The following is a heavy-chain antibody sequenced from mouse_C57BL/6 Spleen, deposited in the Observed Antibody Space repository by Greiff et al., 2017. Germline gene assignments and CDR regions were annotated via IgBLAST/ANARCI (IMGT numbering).Heavy chain of an antibody. V-gene: IGHV6-3*01. CDR3: TGGLDYGYYFDY. Sequence: EVKLLESGGGLVQPGGSMKLSCVASGFTFSNYWMNWVRQSPEKGLEWVAQIRLKSDNYATHYAESVKGRFTISRDDSKSSVYLQMNNLRAEDTGIYYCTGGLDYGYYFDYWGQGTTLTVSS. D-gene: IGHD1-1*01. J-gene: IGHJ2*01. CDR2: IRLKSDNYAT. CDR1: GFTFSNYW.